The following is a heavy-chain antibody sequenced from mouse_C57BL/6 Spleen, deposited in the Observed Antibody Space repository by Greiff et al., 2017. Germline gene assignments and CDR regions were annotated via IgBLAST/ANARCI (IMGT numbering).Heavy chain of an antibody. CDR1: GFTFSSYG. J-gene: IGHJ3*01. V-gene: IGHV5-6*01. CDR3: AREEYYDLAWLAY. CDR2: ISSGGSYT. Sequence: EVQLQQSGGDLVKPGGSLKLSCAASGFTFSSYGMSWVRQTPDKRLEWVATISSGGSYTYYPDSVKGRFTISRDNAKNTLYLQMSSLKSEDTAMYYCAREEYYDLAWLAYWGQGTLVTVSA. D-gene: IGHD2-4*01.